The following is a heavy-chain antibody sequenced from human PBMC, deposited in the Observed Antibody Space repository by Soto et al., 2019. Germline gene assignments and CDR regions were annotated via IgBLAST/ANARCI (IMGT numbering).Heavy chain of an antibody. CDR1: GFTFSSYG. CDR3: AKDGQKELGYCSSTSCHYYYYYYMDV. D-gene: IGHD2-2*01. V-gene: IGHV3-30*18. CDR2: ISYDGSNK. Sequence: GGSLRLSCAASGFTFSSYGMHWVRQAPGKGLEWVAVISYDGSNKYYADSVKGRFTISRDNSKNTLYLQMNSLRAEDTAVYYCAKDGQKELGYCSSTSCHYYYYYYMDVWGKGTTVTVSS. J-gene: IGHJ6*03.